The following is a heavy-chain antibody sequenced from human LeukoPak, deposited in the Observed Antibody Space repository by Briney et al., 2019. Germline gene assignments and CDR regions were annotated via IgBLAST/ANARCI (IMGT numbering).Heavy chain of an antibody. CDR1: GGTFSRYA. Sequence: SVKGSCKASGGTFSRYAISWVRQSPGQGLEWMGGIIPIFGTAKYAQNFQGRVTFISNTSATTAFMELSSLRSEDAAVYYCARDSGSGNNDYWGQGTLVTVSS. J-gene: IGHJ4*02. D-gene: IGHD1-26*01. CDR3: ARDSGSGNNDY. CDR2: IIPIFGTA. V-gene: IGHV1-69*05.